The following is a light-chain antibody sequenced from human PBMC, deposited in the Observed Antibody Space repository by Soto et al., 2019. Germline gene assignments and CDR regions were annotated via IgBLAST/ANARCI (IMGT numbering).Light chain of an antibody. CDR3: QQRYSWIRV. J-gene: IGKJ1*01. CDR1: QDITSY. CDR2: DAS. Sequence: DIQMTQSPSSLSASVGDRVTITCQASQDITSYLNWYQHKPGKAPKLLIYDASILEAGVPSRFSGSGSGTDFTLTITSLENDDFAVYYCQQRYSWIRVFGPGTKVEVK. V-gene: IGKV1-33*01.